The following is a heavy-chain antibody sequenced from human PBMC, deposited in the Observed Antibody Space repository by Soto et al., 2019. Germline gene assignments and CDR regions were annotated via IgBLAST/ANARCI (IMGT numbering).Heavy chain of an antibody. CDR1: GGPISSSGHF. CDR2: IYYTGTT. D-gene: IGHD1-26*01. J-gene: IGHJ4*02. V-gene: IGHV4-39*01. Sequence: QLQLQESGPGLVKPSETLSLICSVSGGPISSSGHFWAWIRQPPGRGLEWLATIYYTGTTCYNPSLKSRLPISMDTSKDQFSLDLTCMTAADTALYFCARRVYSGSGRDYFDRWGQGSLVTVSS. CDR3: ARRVYSGSGRDYFDR.